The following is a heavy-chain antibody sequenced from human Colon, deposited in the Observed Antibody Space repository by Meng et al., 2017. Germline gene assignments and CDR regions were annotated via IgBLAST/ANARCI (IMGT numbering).Heavy chain of an antibody. V-gene: IGHV1-46*01. Sequence: ASVKVSCKASGYIFTSYYIHWVRQAPGQGLEWMGIINPSAGTTYFAQKFQDRVTITRDTSTSTVYMEVSSLKSEDTAAYYCARDGLAAAADKNWFDPWGQGTLVTVSS. CDR2: INPSAGTT. D-gene: IGHD6-13*01. CDR1: GYIFTSYY. CDR3: ARDGLAAAADKNWFDP. J-gene: IGHJ5*02.